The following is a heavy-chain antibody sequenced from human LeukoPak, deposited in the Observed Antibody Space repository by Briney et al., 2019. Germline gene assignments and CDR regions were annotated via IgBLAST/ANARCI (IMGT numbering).Heavy chain of an antibody. J-gene: IGHJ4*02. V-gene: IGHV3-7*01. CDR3: ARDRPEGGYYHDSGNMDYFDY. Sequence: GGSLRLSCAASGFTFSSYWMSWVRQAPGKGLEWVANIKQDGSEKYYVDSVKGRFTISRDNAKNSLYLQMNSLRAEDTAVYYCARDRPEGGYYHDSGNMDYFDYWGQGTLVTVSS. CDR2: IKQDGSEK. D-gene: IGHD3-22*01. CDR1: GFTFSSYW.